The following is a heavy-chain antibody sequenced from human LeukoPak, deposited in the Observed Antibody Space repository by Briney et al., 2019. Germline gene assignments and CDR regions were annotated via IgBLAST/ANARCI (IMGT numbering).Heavy chain of an antibody. CDR2: IKQDGSEI. V-gene: IGHV3-7*03. J-gene: IGHJ4*01. CDR3: AGGSGWITGD. Sequence: QSGGPLRLSCSASGFTFGSYWMNWVRQAPGKGPEWVANIKQDGSEINYVDSVKGRFIISRDNAKNSLYLQMNSLRVDDTAVYYCAGGSGWITGDWGHGTLVTVSS. D-gene: IGHD1-14*01. CDR1: GFTFGSYW.